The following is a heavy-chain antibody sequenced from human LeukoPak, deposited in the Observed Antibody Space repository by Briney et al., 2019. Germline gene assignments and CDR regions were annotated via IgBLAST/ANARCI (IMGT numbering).Heavy chain of an antibody. CDR3: ASGRWSDYLDH. Sequence: GGSLRLSCAVSRLTFNTNWMPTVRQTPGNGLVCFLPIKSDGSSISHAASVKGRFTISRDNAKNTLYLQMSSLRGEDTAVYYCASGRWSDYLDHWGQGTLVIVSS. V-gene: IGHV3-74*01. J-gene: IGHJ4*02. D-gene: IGHD3-3*01. CDR1: RLTFNTNW. CDR2: IKSDGSSI.